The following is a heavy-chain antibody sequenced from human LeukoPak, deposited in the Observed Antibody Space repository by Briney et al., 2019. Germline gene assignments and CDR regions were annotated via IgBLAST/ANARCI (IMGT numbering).Heavy chain of an antibody. V-gene: IGHV3-21*01. CDR2: ISGSSYYI. J-gene: IGHJ3*02. CDR1: GFTFSSYT. CDR3: ARGYGSGRRGRAFDI. D-gene: IGHD3-10*01. Sequence: GGSLILSCAASGFTFSSYTMNWVRQAPGKGLEWVSSISGSSYYIYYADSVKGRFTISRDNAKNSLYLQMNSLRAEDTAVYYCARGYGSGRRGRAFDIWGQGTMVTVSS.